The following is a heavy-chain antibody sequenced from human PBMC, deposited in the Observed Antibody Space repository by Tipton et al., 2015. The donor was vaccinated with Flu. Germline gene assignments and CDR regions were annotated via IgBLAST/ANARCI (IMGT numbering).Heavy chain of an antibody. CDR2: IYYSGST. Sequence: TLSLTCTVSGGSISSYYWSWIRQPPGKGLEWIGYIYYSGSTNYNPSLKSRVTISVDTSKNQFSLKLSSVTAADTAVYYCARSSTIFGVVIYYRDVWGKGTTVTVSS. J-gene: IGHJ6*03. D-gene: IGHD3-3*01. CDR3: ARSSTIFGVVIYYRDV. V-gene: IGHV4-59*01. CDR1: GGSISSYY.